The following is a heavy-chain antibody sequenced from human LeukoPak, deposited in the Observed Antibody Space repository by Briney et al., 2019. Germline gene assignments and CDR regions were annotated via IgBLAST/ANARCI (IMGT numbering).Heavy chain of an antibody. J-gene: IGHJ2*01. CDR1: GFTFSNYG. V-gene: IGHV3-7*01. D-gene: IGHD3-22*01. CDR3: ARDQGSMIVVRTTTWYFDL. CDR2: INQDGSEI. Sequence: GGSLRLSCAASGFTFSNYGMSWVRQARGKGRVWLANINQDGSEIYYVDSVKGRFTISRDNGKNTLYLQINSLRADDTAVYYCARDQGSMIVVRTTTWYFDLWGRGTLVTVSS.